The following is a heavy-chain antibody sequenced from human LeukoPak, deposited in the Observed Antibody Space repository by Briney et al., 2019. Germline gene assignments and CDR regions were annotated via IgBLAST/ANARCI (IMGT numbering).Heavy chain of an antibody. CDR1: GYTFTSYG. D-gene: IGHD3-22*01. CDR2: ISAYNGNT. CDR3: ARSDYYDSSGYYLSFDY. V-gene: IGHV1-18*01. Sequence: GAPVKVSCKASGYTFTSYGISWVRQAPGQGLEWMGWISAYNGNTNYAQKLQGRVTMTTDTSTSTAYMELRSLRSDDTAVYYCARSDYYDSSGYYLSFDYWGQGTLVTVSS. J-gene: IGHJ4*02.